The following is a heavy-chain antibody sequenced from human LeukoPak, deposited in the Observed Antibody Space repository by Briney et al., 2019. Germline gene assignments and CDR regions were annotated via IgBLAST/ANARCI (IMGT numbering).Heavy chain of an antibody. Sequence: SELYLTCAVYGGSFSGYYWSWIHQPPGKGLEGIGEINHSGSTNYSPSLKSRVTISVDTSKNQFSLKLSSVTAADTAVYYCARGRDSSGWFYYYGMDVWGQGTTVTVSS. CDR1: GGSFSGYY. J-gene: IGHJ6*02. V-gene: IGHV4-34*01. CDR2: INHSGST. D-gene: IGHD6-19*01. CDR3: ARGRDSSGWFYYYGMDV.